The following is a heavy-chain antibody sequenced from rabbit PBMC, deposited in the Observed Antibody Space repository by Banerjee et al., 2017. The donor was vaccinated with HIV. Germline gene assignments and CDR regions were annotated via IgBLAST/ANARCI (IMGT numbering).Heavy chain of an antibody. D-gene: IGHD1-1*01. J-gene: IGHJ3*01. Sequence: QSLEESGGGLVQPGGSLKLSCKASGFDFSSYAITWVRQAPGKGLEYIGYITYRGSAYYASWVNGRFTISRENTQNTLYLQLNSLTAADTATYFCARDSGSGWYLDRLDLWGQGTLVTVS. CDR3: ARDSGSGWYLDRLDL. V-gene: IGHV1S28*01. CDR1: GFDFSSYA. CDR2: ITYRGSA.